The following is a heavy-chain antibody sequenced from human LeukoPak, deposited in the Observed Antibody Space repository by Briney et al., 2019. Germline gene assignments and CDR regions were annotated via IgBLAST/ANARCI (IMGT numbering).Heavy chain of an antibody. D-gene: IGHD2-2*01. CDR3: ARGSQTHSHQPLPNDY. Sequence: ASVKVSCKASEYTFIGYYLHWVRQAPGQGFEWMGWINPDSGGTQYAQKCQGRVTVTRDTSISTAYMELNKLTSDDTAVYYFARGSQTHSHQPLPNDYLGQGTLVTVSS. CDR2: INPDSGGT. CDR1: EYTFIGYY. V-gene: IGHV1-2*02. J-gene: IGHJ4*02.